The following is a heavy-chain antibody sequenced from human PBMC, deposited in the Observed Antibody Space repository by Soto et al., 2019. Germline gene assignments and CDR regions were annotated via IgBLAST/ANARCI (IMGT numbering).Heavy chain of an antibody. D-gene: IGHD6-13*01. V-gene: IGHV3-64*01. CDR3: GRAQYSSSFYVAFDM. Sequence: PGESLKISCAVSGFIFSSFGMHWVRQAPGKGLECVSGVSTNGGSTYYANSVKGRFTISRDNSKNTLYLQMGSLRAEDMAVYYCGRAQYSSSFYVAFDMGGKGKRVT. J-gene: IGHJ3*02. CDR1: GFIFSSFG. CDR2: VSTNGGST.